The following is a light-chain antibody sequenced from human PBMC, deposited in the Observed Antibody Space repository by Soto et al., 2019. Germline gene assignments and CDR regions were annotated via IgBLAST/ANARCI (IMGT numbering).Light chain of an antibody. J-gene: IGKJ5*01. CDR1: QSVSSSY. CDR2: GAS. Sequence: EIVLAQSPGTLSLSPGERATLSCRASQSVSSSYLAWYQQKPGQAPRLLIYGASSRATGIPDRLSGSGSGTDFTLTISRLEPEDFAVYYCQQYGSPFGQGTRLEIK. CDR3: QQYGSP. V-gene: IGKV3-20*01.